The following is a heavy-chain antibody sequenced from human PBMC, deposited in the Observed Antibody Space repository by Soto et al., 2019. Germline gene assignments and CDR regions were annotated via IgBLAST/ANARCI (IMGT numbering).Heavy chain of an antibody. CDR3: ARDPAPVGYRGLDV. CDR1: VFTFISSW. CDR2: IKEDGSEK. Sequence: GWSLRLACASSVFTFISSWMTWVRQAPGKGLAWVANIKEDGSEKYYVDSVKGRFTISRDNTNESLYLQMNSLRAEDTAVYYCARDPAPVGYRGLDVWGQGTTVTVSS. V-gene: IGHV3-7*01. D-gene: IGHD5-12*01. J-gene: IGHJ6*02.